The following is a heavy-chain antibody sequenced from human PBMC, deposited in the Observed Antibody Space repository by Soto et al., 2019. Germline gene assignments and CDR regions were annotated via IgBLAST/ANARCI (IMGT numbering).Heavy chain of an antibody. D-gene: IGHD2-15*01. Sequence: EVQLLESGGGLVQPGGSLRLSCAASGSTFRRHAMCWVRQAPGKGLEWVASISGNDGSTYYADSVKGRFTISRDNSQNTLYLQMNSLRAEDTAVYYCAKTRSGIVVVVDYWGQGTLVTVSS. V-gene: IGHV3-23*01. CDR3: AKTRSGIVVVVDY. J-gene: IGHJ4*02. CDR1: GSTFRRHA. CDR2: ISGNDGST.